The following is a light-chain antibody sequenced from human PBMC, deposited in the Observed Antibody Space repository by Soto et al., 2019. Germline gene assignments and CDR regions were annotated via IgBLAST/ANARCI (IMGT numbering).Light chain of an antibody. V-gene: IGKV3-15*01. J-gene: IGKJ2*01. CDR1: QSVSSN. CDR2: AAS. CDR3: QHYHDWPPYT. Sequence: DIVMTQSPATLSVSPGERATLSCRASQSVSSNLAWYQQKPGQAPRLLIYAASTRATGIPARFSGSGSGTEFTLTISSLQSEDFAVYYCQHYHDWPPYTFGQGTKLEIK.